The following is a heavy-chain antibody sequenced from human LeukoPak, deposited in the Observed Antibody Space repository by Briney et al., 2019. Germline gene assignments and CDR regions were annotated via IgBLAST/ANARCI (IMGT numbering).Heavy chain of an antibody. CDR3: ARGLVDYELPKGYIDY. D-gene: IGHD3-22*01. J-gene: IGHJ4*02. CDR1: GGSFSGYY. CDR2: INHSGST. V-gene: IGHV4-34*01. Sequence: SETLSLTCAVYGGSFSGYYWSWIRQPPGKGLEWIGEINHSGSTNYNPSLRSRVTISVDTSKSQFSLKVTSVTAADTAVYFCARGLVDYELPKGYIDYWGRGTLVTVSS.